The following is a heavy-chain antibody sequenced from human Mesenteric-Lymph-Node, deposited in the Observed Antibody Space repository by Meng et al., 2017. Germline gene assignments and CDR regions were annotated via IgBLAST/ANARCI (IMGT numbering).Heavy chain of an antibody. CDR3: ARGGDWFGP. CDR1: EDTLDIKT. J-gene: IGHJ5*02. V-gene: IGHV1-69*02. Sequence: QVQLAHSGAELRTPGPSLKVSCKTTEDTLDIKTITWVRQAPGQRLEWKGRITAVLGITKYAQMFQGRITITADKSTSTVYMELSSLRTEDTAVYYCARGGDWFGPWGQGTLVTVSS. D-gene: IGHD3-16*01. CDR2: ITAVLGIT.